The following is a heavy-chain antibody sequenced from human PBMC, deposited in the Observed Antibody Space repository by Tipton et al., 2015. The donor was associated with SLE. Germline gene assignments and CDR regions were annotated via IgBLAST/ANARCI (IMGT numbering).Heavy chain of an antibody. J-gene: IGHJ4*02. Sequence: TLSLTCTISGGSFSRYYWNWVRQPPGKGLEWIGYIYYTGTTNYSPSLESRVTISVDPSKNQFSLKLSSVTAADTAVYYCARGLFPWELFYWGQGTLVTVSS. CDR1: GGSFSRYY. CDR3: ARGLFPWELFY. D-gene: IGHD1-26*01. V-gene: IGHV4-59*12. CDR2: IYYTGTT.